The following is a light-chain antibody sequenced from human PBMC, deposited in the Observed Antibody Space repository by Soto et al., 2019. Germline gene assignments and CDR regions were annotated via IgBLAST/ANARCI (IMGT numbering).Light chain of an antibody. CDR2: DTS. V-gene: IGLV7-46*01. CDR3: LLSYTGRLYV. J-gene: IGLJ1*01. Sequence: QSVVTQEPSLTVSPGGTVTLTCGSSTGAVTSGHYPYWFQQKPGQAPRTLIYDTSNKHSWTPARFSGSLLGGKAALTLSGAQPEDEADYYCLLSYTGRLYVFGPGTKVTVL. CDR1: TGAVTSGHY.